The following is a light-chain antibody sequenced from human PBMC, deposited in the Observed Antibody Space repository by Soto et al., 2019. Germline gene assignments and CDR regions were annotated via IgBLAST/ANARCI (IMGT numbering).Light chain of an antibody. CDR2: GAT. CDR3: HQYNGWPKT. J-gene: IGKJ1*01. Sequence: EIVVTQSPATLSVSPGERATLSCRASQSVRSKLAWYQQIPGQAPRLLIYGATTRATGIPTRFSGSESGTEFTLTISSLQSEDFAVYFCHQYNGWPKTFGQGTKVEIK. V-gene: IGKV3-15*01. CDR1: QSVRSK.